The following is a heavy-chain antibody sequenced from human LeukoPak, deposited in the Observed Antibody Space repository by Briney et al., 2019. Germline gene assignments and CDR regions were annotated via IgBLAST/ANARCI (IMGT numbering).Heavy chain of an antibody. CDR3: AKEVLLSYGDYTYVDY. CDR1: GFTFSSYS. D-gene: IGHD4-17*01. V-gene: IGHV3-48*01. J-gene: IGHJ4*02. CDR2: ISSGSTTI. Sequence: GGSLRLFCAASGFTFSSYSMNWVRQAPGKGLDWVSYISSGSTTIYYADSVKGRFTISRDNSKNTLYLQMNSLGAEDTAVYYCAKEVLLSYGDYTYVDYWGQGTLVTVSS.